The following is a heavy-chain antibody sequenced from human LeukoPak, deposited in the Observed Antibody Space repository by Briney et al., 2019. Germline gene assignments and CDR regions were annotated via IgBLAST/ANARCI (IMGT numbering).Heavy chain of an antibody. D-gene: IGHD6-13*01. CDR1: GFTFSSYA. CDR3: AKAIGSSWYYFDY. Sequence: PGGSLRLSCAASGFTFSSYAMSWVRRAPGKGLEWVSAISASGINTYYADSVKGRFTISRDNSKNTLFLQMNSLRAEDTAVYYCAKAIGSSWYYFDYWGQGTLVTVSS. V-gene: IGHV3-23*01. CDR2: ISASGINT. J-gene: IGHJ4*02.